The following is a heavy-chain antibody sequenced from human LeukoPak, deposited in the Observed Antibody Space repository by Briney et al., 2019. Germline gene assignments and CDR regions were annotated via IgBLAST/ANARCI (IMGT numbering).Heavy chain of an antibody. CDR1: GFTFSSYS. J-gene: IGHJ4*02. V-gene: IGHV3-21*01. CDR2: ISSSSSYI. D-gene: IGHD3-22*01. Sequence: GGSLRLSCAASGFTFSSYSMNWVRQAPGKGRGGVSSISSSSSYIYYADSVKGRFTISRDNAKNSLYLQMNSLRAEDTAVYYCARGYYDTSYYFDYWGQGTLVTVSS. CDR3: ARGYYDTSYYFDY.